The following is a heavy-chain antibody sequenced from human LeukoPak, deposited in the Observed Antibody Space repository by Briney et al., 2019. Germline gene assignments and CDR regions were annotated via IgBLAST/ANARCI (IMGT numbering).Heavy chain of an antibody. CDR3: ARVAPNTVTTLQYFDY. CDR1: GCTFSDFY. Sequence: GGSLRLSCAASGCTFSDFYMSWIRQLPGKGLEFVSFISTNGVTIRYADSMKGRFTTSRDNTKNSLYLQMNNLTVEDTAMYTCARVAPNTVTTLQYFDYWGQGTLVTVSS. CDR2: ISTNGVTI. V-gene: IGHV3-11*04. D-gene: IGHD4-17*01. J-gene: IGHJ4*02.